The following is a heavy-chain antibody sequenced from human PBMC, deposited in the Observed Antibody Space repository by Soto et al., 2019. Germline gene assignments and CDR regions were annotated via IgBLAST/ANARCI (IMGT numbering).Heavy chain of an antibody. Sequence: GGSLRLSCAASGFTFSSYGMHWVRQAPGKGLEWVAVIWYDGSNKYYADSVKGRFTISRDNSKNTLYLQMNSLRAEDTAVYYCAREYVVTPVYYYGMDVWGQGTTVTVSS. CDR3: AREYVVTPVYYYGMDV. J-gene: IGHJ6*02. D-gene: IGHD2-21*02. CDR2: IWYDGSNK. CDR1: GFTFSSYG. V-gene: IGHV3-33*01.